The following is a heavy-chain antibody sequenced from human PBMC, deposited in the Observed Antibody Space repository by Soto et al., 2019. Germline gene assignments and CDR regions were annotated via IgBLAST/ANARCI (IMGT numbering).Heavy chain of an antibody. CDR2: ISYDGSYK. CDR1: GFTFSNSG. D-gene: IGHD3-22*01. Sequence: QVQLVESGGGVVQPGRSLRLSCAASGFTFSNSGMLWVRQAPGKGLEWVALISYDGSYKYYADSVNGRFTISRDNSKNTLYLQMNSLRAEXXXXXXCAKDPDYDLNWF. J-gene: IGHJ5*01. CDR3: AKDPDYDLNWF. V-gene: IGHV3-30*18.